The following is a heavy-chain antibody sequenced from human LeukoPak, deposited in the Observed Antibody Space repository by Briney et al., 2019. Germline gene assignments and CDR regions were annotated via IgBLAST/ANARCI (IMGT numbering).Heavy chain of an antibody. Sequence: QSGGSLRLSCAASGFTFSSYGMHWVRQAPGKGLEWVAFIRYDGSNKYYADSVKGRFTISRDNSKNTLYLQMNSLRAEDTAVYYCANGGLYGSGSYFNVWGKGTTVTISS. V-gene: IGHV3-30*02. J-gene: IGHJ6*04. CDR2: IRYDGSNK. CDR3: ANGGLYGSGSYFNV. D-gene: IGHD3-10*01. CDR1: GFTFSSYG.